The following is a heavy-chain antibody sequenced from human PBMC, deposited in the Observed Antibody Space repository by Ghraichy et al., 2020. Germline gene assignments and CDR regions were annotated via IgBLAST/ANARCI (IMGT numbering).Heavy chain of an antibody. CDR1: GGSISSYY. Sequence: SETLSLTCTVSGGSISSYYWSWIRQPPGKGLEWIGYIYYSGSTNYNPSLKSRVTISVDTSKNQFSLKLSSVTAADTAVYYCARTGYSSSSGGFDYWGQGTLVTVSS. J-gene: IGHJ4*02. CDR3: ARTGYSSSSGGFDY. V-gene: IGHV4-59*08. D-gene: IGHD6-6*01. CDR2: IYYSGST.